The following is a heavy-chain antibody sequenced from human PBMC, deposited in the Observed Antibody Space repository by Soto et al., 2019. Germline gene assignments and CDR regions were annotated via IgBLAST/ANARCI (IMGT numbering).Heavy chain of an antibody. CDR3: ARWVGGSMFDNSGKYDS. V-gene: IGHV3-30*03. CDR1: GFTFSSNG. J-gene: IGHJ5*01. D-gene: IGHD3-22*01. CDR2: IAYAGSKT. Sequence: QVQLVESGGGVVQPGRSLRLTCAASGFTFSSNGMHWVRQPPGKGLEWVALIAYAGSKTYYGDSVRGRFTISRDNSENTLFLQMNSLRAEDTAVYYCARWVGGSMFDNSGKYDSWGQGTLVTVSS.